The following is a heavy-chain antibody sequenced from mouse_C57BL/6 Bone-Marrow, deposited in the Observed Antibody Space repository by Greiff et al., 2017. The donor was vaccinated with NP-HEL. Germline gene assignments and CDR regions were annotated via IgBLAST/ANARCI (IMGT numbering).Heavy chain of an antibody. D-gene: IGHD2-4*01. Sequence: EVKLMESGGGLVQPGGSMKLSCAASGFTFSDAWMDWVRQSPEKGLEWVAEIRNKANNHATYYAESVKGRFTISRDDSKSSVYLQMNSLRAEDTGIYYCTSWGYYDYDGPFDYWGQGTTLTVSS. V-gene: IGHV6-6*01. CDR1: GFTFSDAW. CDR2: IRNKANNHAT. CDR3: TSWGYYDYDGPFDY. J-gene: IGHJ2*01.